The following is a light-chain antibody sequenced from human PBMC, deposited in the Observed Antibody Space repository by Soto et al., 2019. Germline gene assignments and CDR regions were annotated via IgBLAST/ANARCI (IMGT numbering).Light chain of an antibody. Sequence: QSVLTQPPSASGTPGQRVAISCSGSNSNIGTNIVNWYQQLPGTAPRLLIYGNNQRPSGVPDRFSGSKSGTSASLAISGLQSEDEADYYCAAWDDSLSGVVFGGGTKLTVL. V-gene: IGLV1-44*01. CDR3: AAWDDSLSGVV. CDR1: NSNIGTNI. CDR2: GNN. J-gene: IGLJ2*01.